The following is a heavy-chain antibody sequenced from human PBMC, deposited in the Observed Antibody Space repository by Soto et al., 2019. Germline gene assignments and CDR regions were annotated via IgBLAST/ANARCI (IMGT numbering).Heavy chain of an antibody. V-gene: IGHV3-33*01. CDR2: IWYDGSNK. CDR1: GFTFSSYG. D-gene: IGHD5-18*01. Sequence: QVQLVESGGGVVQPGRSLRLSCAASGFTFSSYGMHWVRQAPGKGLEWVAVIWYDGSNKYYADSVKGRFTISRDNSKNTLYLQMNGLRAEDTAVYYCARDKEAAIGEYYFDYWGQGTLVTVSS. CDR3: ARDKEAAIGEYYFDY. J-gene: IGHJ4*02.